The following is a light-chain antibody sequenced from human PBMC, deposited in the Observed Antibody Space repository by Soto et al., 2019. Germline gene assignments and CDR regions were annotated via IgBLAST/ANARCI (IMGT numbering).Light chain of an antibody. CDR3: SSYAGSNSLV. CDR1: SSDVGGYNH. Sequence: QSALTQPPSASGSLGQSVTISCTGTSSDVGGYNHVSWYQQHPGKAPKRLIYDVSYRPSGVPDRFSGSKSGNTASLTVSGLQAEYETDYYCSSYAGSNSLVFGTGTKLTVL. V-gene: IGLV2-8*01. CDR2: DVS. J-gene: IGLJ1*01.